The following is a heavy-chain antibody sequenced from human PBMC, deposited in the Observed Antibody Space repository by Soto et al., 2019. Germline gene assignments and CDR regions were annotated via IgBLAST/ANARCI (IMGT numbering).Heavy chain of an antibody. Sequence: EVHLVESGGGLVQPGGSLRLSCAASGFTFRTYNMNWVRQAPGKGLEWVSYISSSTGTIYYADSVKGRFTISRDNAKKSLYLQMNSLRAEDTAVYYCARVYGIAVAGTLDFWGQGTLVTVSS. CDR1: GFTFRTYN. CDR3: ARVYGIAVAGTLDF. V-gene: IGHV3-48*01. J-gene: IGHJ4*02. D-gene: IGHD6-19*01. CDR2: ISSSTGTI.